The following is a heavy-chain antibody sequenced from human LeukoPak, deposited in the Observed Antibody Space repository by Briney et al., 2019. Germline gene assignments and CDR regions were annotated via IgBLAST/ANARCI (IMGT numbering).Heavy chain of an antibody. J-gene: IGHJ4*02. CDR2: INHSGST. D-gene: IGHD3-10*01. CDR3: ARGLYYYGSGSYYGI. Sequence: GSLRLSCAASGFTFSSYAMSWVRQPPGKGLEWIGEINHSGSTNYNPSLKSRVTISVDTSKNQFSLKLSSVTAADTAVYYCARGLYYYGSGSYYGIWGQGTLVTVSS. CDR1: GFTFSSYA. V-gene: IGHV4-34*01.